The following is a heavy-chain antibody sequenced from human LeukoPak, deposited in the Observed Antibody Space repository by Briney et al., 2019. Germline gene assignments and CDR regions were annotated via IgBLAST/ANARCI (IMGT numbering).Heavy chain of an antibody. V-gene: IGHV1-18*01. CDR3: ASFSSSWYKYAFDI. CDR2: ISAYNGNT. CDR1: GGTFSSYA. Sequence: ASVKVSCKASGGTFSSYAISWVRQAPGQGLERMGWISAYNGNTNYAQKLQGRVTMTTDTSTSTAYMELRSLRSDDTAVYYCASFSSSWYKYAFDIWGQGTMVTVSS. J-gene: IGHJ3*02. D-gene: IGHD6-13*01.